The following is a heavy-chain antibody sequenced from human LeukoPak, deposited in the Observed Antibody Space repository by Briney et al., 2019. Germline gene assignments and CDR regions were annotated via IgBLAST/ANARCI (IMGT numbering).Heavy chain of an antibody. D-gene: IGHD3-10*01. Sequence: GGSLRLSCAASGFTFSTYDMHWVRQAPGKGLEWVAIISYDGSDKYYADSVKGRFTISRDNSKNTLYLQMNSLRAEDTAVYYWARDFREAAFDIWGQGTMVTVSS. CDR1: GFTFSTYD. CDR3: ARDFREAAFDI. V-gene: IGHV3-30*03. J-gene: IGHJ3*02. CDR2: ISYDGSDK.